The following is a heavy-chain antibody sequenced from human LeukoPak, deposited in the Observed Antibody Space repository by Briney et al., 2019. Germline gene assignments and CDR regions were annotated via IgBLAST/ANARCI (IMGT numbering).Heavy chain of an antibody. CDR3: AKVQSGGELSRYYGMDV. CDR2: ISYAGTNK. J-gene: IGHJ6*02. Sequence: PGGSLRLSCAASGFIFSSYGMHWVRQAPGKGLEWVAVISYAGTNKYYADSVKGRFTISRDNSKNTLYLEMNSLRAEDTAVYYCAKVQSGGELSRYYGMDVWGQGTTVTVSS. V-gene: IGHV3-30*18. CDR1: GFIFSSYG. D-gene: IGHD3-16*02.